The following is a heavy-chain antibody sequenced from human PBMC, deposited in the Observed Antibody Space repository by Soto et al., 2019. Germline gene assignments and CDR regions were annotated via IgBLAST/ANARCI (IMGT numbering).Heavy chain of an antibody. CDR3: ARESPYDYTWGSLGLYYFDS. CDR1: GYTFTSYY. CDR2: INPSGGST. D-gene: IGHD3-16*01. V-gene: IGHV1-46*01. Sequence: ASVKVSCKASGYTFTSYYMHWVRQAPGQGLEWMGIINPSGGSTSYAQKFQGRVTMTRDTSTSTVYMELSSLRSEDTAVYYCARESPYDYTWGSLGLYYFDSWGQGTVVTVSS. J-gene: IGHJ4*02.